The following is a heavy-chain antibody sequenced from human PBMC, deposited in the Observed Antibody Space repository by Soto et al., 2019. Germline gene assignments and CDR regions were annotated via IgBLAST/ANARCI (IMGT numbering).Heavy chain of an antibody. CDR3: ARPRALGNYFYYGMVI. Sequence: QVQLEESGPGLVKPSQTLSLTCSVTGGSITTVGYFWTWIRQHPGKGLEWIGSIYYSGNTYHNPSLKSRVSISVDTSENQFSLNLHSVPAAETAVYYSARPRALGNYFYYGMVIGGRGTGV. D-gene: IGHD3-16*01. CDR2: IYYSGNT. CDR1: GGSITTVGYF. V-gene: IGHV4-31*03. J-gene: IGHJ6*02.